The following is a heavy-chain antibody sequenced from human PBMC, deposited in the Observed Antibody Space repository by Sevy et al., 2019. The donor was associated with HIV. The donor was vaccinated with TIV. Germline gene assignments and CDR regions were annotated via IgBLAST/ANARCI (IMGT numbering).Heavy chain of an antibody. CDR3: AKSGLVGATMRGAFDI. Sequence: GGSLRLSCAASGFTFSSYAMSWVRQAPGKGLEWVSAISGSGGSTYYADSVKGRFTISSDNSKDKLYLEMNSLRAEDTAVYYCAKSGLVGATMRGAFDIWGQGTMVTVSS. CDR2: ISGSGGST. V-gene: IGHV3-23*01. D-gene: IGHD1-26*01. J-gene: IGHJ3*02. CDR1: GFTFSSYA.